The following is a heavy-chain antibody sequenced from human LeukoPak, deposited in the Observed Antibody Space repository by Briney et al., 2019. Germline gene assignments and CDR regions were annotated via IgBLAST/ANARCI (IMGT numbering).Heavy chain of an antibody. J-gene: IGHJ6*03. CDR3: ARESTVVRGYYYYYYMDV. CDR2: INPNSGGT. CDR1: GYTFTGYY. Sequence: ASVKVSCTASGYTFTGYYMHWVRQAPGQGLEWMGWINPNSGGTNYAQKFQGRVTMTRDTSISTAYMELSRLRSDDTAVYYCARESTVVRGYYYYYYMDVWGKGTTVTVSS. V-gene: IGHV1-2*02. D-gene: IGHD4-23*01.